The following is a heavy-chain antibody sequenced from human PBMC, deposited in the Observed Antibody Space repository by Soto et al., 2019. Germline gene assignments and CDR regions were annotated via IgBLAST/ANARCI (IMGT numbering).Heavy chain of an antibody. CDR2: INHSGST. D-gene: IGHD4-17*01. J-gene: IGHJ4*02. CDR3: ARSTTTGKEFDY. Sequence: SETMSLTCAVYGGSFSGCYWCWIRQTPGKGLEWIGEINHSGSTNYNPSLKSRLTISVDTSKNQFSLKLSSVTAADTAVYYCARSTTTGKEFDYWGQGTLVTVSS. V-gene: IGHV4-34*01. CDR1: GGSFSGCY.